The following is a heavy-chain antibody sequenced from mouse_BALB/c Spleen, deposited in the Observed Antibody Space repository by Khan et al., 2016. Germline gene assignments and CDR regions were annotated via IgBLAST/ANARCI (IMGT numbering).Heavy chain of an antibody. D-gene: IGHD1-1*02. CDR1: GYSITSGY. Sequence: EVQLQESGPSLVKPSQTLSLTCSVTGYSITSGYWNCIRKFLGNKLEYLGYISYSGSTHYNPPLTNRISITRDTSKSQHYLQLNSETTEDTATYYCAGYYGHCFDYWGQGTILTVSS. V-gene: IGHV3-8*02. CDR3: AGYYGHCFDY. J-gene: IGHJ2*01. CDR2: ISYSGST.